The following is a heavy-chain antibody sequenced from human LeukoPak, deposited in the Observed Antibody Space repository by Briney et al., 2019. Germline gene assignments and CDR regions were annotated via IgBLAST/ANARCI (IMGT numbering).Heavy chain of an antibody. Sequence: GGSLRLSCAASGFTFSSYSMNLVRQAPGKGLEWVSSISSSSSYIYYADSVKGRFTISRDNAKNSLYLQMNSLRAEDTAVYYCARDKRTTDYFDYWGQGTLVTVSS. J-gene: IGHJ4*02. V-gene: IGHV3-21*01. D-gene: IGHD4-17*01. CDR3: ARDKRTTDYFDY. CDR2: ISSSSSYI. CDR1: GFTFSSYS.